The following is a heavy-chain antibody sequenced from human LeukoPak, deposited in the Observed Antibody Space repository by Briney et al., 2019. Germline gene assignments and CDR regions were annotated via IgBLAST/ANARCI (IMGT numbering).Heavy chain of an antibody. V-gene: IGHV1-46*01. CDR2: INPSGGST. CDR1: GYTFTSYY. Sequence: ASVKVSCKASGYTFTSYYMHWVRQAPGQGLEWMGIINPSGGSTSYAQKFQGRVTMTRDMSTSTVYMELSSPRSEDTAVYYCARTRAGYCSSTSCYVRVGWFDPWGQGTLVTVSS. J-gene: IGHJ5*02. D-gene: IGHD2-2*01. CDR3: ARTRAGYCSSTSCYVRVGWFDP.